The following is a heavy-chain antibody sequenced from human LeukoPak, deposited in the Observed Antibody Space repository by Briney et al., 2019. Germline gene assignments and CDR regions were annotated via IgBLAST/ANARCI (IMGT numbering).Heavy chain of an antibody. V-gene: IGHV4-39*07. Sequence: SETLSLTCTVSGGSISSSSYYWGWIRQPPGKGLEWIGSMYYSGSTYFNQSLKSRVTISVDTSKNQFSLKLSSVTAADTAVYYCARGIQRWLQLSDDGFDIWGQGTMVTVSS. D-gene: IGHD5-24*01. CDR1: GGSISSSSYY. CDR2: MYYSGST. CDR3: ARGIQRWLQLSDDGFDI. J-gene: IGHJ3*02.